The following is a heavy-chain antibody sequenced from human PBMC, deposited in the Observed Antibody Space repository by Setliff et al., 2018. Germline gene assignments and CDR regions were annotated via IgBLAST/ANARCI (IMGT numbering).Heavy chain of an antibody. Sequence: GESLKISCKGSGYSFTTYWIGWVRQMPGKGLELMGIIYPADSDPRYSPSFQGQVTISVDKSISIVYLHWSSLKASDTAMYYCARSPLDDAFDIWGQGTMVTVSS. J-gene: IGHJ3*02. CDR3: ARSPLDDAFDI. CDR2: IYPADSDP. CDR1: GYSFTTYW. V-gene: IGHV5-51*01.